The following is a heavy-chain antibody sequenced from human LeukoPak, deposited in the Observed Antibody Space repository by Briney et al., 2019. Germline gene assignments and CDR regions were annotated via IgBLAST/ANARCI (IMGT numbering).Heavy chain of an antibody. CDR1: GFTFSSYG. J-gene: IGHJ3*02. CDR2: IRYDGSNK. V-gene: IGHV3-30*02. Sequence: GGSLRLSCAASGFTFSSYGMHWVRQAPGKGLEWVAFIRYDGSNKYYADSVKGRFTISRDNSKNTLYLQMNSLRAEDTAVYYCARGQLLWFGELYDAFDIWGQGTMVTVSS. CDR3: ARGQLLWFGELYDAFDI. D-gene: IGHD3-10*01.